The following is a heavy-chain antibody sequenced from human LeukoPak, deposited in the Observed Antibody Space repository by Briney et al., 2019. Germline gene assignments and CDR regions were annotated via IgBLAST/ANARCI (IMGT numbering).Heavy chain of an antibody. J-gene: IGHJ6*02. D-gene: IGHD2-15*01. V-gene: IGHV3-23*01. CDR2: ICCSGGST. Sequence: PGGSLRLSCAASGFTFSSYSMSWVRQAPGKGLEWVSVICCSGGSTSYAASVTGRFTISRDNSKNTVYLQVNSLRAEDTAVYYCTKVVSGGGNFVMDVWGQGTPVTVSS. CDR3: TKVVSGGGNFVMDV. CDR1: GFTFSSYS.